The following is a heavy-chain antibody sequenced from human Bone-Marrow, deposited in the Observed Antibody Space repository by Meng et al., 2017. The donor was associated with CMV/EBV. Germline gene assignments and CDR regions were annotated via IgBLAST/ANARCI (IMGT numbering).Heavy chain of an antibody. J-gene: IGHJ4*02. CDR2: IYDGGMS. CDR1: GGSISSSSYY. Sequence: SETLSLTCTVSGGSISSSSYYWAWIRQPPGKGLEWIGIIYDGGMSYYNPSLKSRVSISLDTSKNQLSLRLSSATAADTAVYYCARRPDRSSSGDYWGQGTLVTVSS. D-gene: IGHD6-6*01. CDR3: ARRPDRSSSGDY. V-gene: IGHV4-39*01.